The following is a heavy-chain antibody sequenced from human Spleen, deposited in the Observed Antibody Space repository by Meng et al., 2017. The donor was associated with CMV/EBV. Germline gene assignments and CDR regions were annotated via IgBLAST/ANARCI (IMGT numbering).Heavy chain of an antibody. Sequence: ASVKVSCKASGYTFTGYYIHWVRQAPGQGLEWMGWINPNSGGTKYPQKFQGRVTMTRDTSINTGYMELLRLRSDDTAVYYCARTQVPAHSGSYRYYYYYAMDVWGQGTTVTVSS. CDR1: GYTFTGYY. J-gene: IGHJ6*02. CDR3: ARTQVPAHSGSYRYYYYYAMDV. D-gene: IGHD1-26*01. CDR2: INPNSGGT. V-gene: IGHV1-2*02.